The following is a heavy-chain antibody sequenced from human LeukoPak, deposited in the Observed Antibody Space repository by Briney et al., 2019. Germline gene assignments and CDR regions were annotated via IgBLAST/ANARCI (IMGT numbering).Heavy chain of an antibody. J-gene: IGHJ6*02. Sequence: SETLSLTCTVSGGSISSYYWSWIRQPPGKGLEWIGYIYYSGSTNYNPSLKSRATISVDTSKNQFSLKLSSVTAADTAVYYCAREDTRNGMDVWGQGTTVTVSS. CDR1: GGSISSYY. CDR3: AREDTRNGMDV. CDR2: IYYSGST. V-gene: IGHV4-59*01.